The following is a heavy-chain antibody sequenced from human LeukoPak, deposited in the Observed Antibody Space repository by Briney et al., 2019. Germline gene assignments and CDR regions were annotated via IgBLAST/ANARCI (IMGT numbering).Heavy chain of an antibody. CDR1: GFTFDDYA. CDR3: AKDHYGDYIGEINAFDI. D-gene: IGHD4-17*01. Sequence: GRSLRLSCAASGFTFDDYAMHWVRQAPGKGLEWVSGISWNSGSTGYVDSVKGRFTISRDNAKKSLYLQMNSLRAEDTAFYYCAKDHYGDYIGEINAFDIWGQGTLVTVSS. V-gene: IGHV3-9*01. J-gene: IGHJ3*02. CDR2: ISWNSGST.